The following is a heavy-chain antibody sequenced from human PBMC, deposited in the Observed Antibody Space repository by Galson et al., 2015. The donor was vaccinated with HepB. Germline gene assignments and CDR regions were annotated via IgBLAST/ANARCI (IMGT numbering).Heavy chain of an antibody. J-gene: IGHJ5*02. CDR2: ISSSSSYK. CDR1: GFTFSTNS. Sequence: SLRLSCAASGFTFSTNSMNWVRQAPGKGLEWVSSISSSSSYKYYAGSVKGRFTISRDNAKNSLYLQMNRLRAEDTAVYYCVRDRTNYEFWGGYKFRGPWFDTWGQGSLVTVSS. V-gene: IGHV3-21*01. CDR3: VRDRTNYEFWGGYKFRGPWFDT. D-gene: IGHD3-3*01.